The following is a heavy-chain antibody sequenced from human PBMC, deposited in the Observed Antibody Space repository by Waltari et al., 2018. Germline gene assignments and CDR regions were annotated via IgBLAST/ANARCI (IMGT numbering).Heavy chain of an antibody. CDR2: IYHSGST. CDR3: ARVSRITTIRYYFDY. D-gene: IGHD3-3*01. Sequence: QVQLQESGPGLVKPSQTLSLTCTVSGGSLSRGGYYWSWIRQHPGKGLEWIGYIYHSGSTYYNPSLKSRVTISVDRSKNQFSLKLSSVTAADTAVYYCARVSRITTIRYYFDYWGQGTLVTVSS. J-gene: IGHJ4*02. CDR1: GGSLSRGGYY. V-gene: IGHV4-31*03.